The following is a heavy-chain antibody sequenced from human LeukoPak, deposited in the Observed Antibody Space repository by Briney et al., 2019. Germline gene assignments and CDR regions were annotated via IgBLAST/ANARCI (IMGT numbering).Heavy chain of an antibody. V-gene: IGHV3-66*02. J-gene: IGHJ6*03. D-gene: IGHD4-17*01. CDR2: IYSGGST. CDR3: AREATNGDYSYYYYYMDV. Sequence: AGGSQRLSCAASGFTVSSNYMSWVRQAPGKGLEWVSVIYSGGSTYYADSVKGRFTISRDNSKNTLYLQMNSLRAEDTAVYYCAREATNGDYSYYYYYMDVWGKGTTVTVSS. CDR1: GFTVSSNY.